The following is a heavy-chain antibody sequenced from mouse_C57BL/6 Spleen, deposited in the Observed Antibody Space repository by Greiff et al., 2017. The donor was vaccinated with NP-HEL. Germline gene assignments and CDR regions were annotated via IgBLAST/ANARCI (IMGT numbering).Heavy chain of an antibody. CDR3: ASRYGSSYWYFDV. V-gene: IGHV1-72*01. D-gene: IGHD1-1*01. CDR1: GYTFTSYW. CDR2: IDPNSGGT. Sequence: QVQLKQPGAELVKPGASVKLSCKASGYTFTSYWMHWVKQRPGRGLEWIGRIDPNSGGTKYNEKFKSKATLTVDKPSSTAYMQLSSLTSEDSAVYYCASRYGSSYWYFDVWGTGTTVTVSA. J-gene: IGHJ1*03.